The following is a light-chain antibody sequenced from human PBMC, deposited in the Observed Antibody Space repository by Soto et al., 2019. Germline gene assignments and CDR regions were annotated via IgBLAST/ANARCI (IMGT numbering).Light chain of an antibody. J-gene: IGKJ1*01. CDR1: QSVGSSY. CDR3: QQYGSSPTWT. Sequence: IVLTQSPGTLSLSPGERATLSCRASQSVGSSYLAWYQQKPGQAPRLLIYGASSRATGIPDRFSGSGSGTDFTLTISRLEPEDFAVYYCQQYGSSPTWTFGQGTK. CDR2: GAS. V-gene: IGKV3-20*01.